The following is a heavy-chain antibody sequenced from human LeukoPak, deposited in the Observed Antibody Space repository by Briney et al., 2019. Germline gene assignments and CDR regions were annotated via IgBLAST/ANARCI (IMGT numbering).Heavy chain of an antibody. D-gene: IGHD3-3*01. CDR3: ARTPLDFWSGYEDY. CDR1: GFTFSSYW. J-gene: IGHJ4*02. Sequence: GGSLRLSCAASGFTFSSYWMSWVRQAPGKGLEWVANIKQDGSEKYYVDSVKGRFTISRDDAKNSLYLQMNSLRAEGTAVYYCARTPLDFWSGYEDYWGQGTLVTVSS. V-gene: IGHV3-7*01. CDR2: IKQDGSEK.